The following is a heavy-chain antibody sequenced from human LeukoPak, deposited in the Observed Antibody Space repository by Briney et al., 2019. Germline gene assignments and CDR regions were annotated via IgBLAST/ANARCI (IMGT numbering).Heavy chain of an antibody. CDR2: IYHSGST. V-gene: IGHV4-38-2*01. Sequence: SETLSLTCAVSGYSISSGYYWGWIRQPPGKGLEWIGSIYHSGSTYYNPSLKSRVTISVDTSKNQFSLKLSSVTAADTAVYYCARVERGYSYGVLNYMDVWGKGTTVTVSS. J-gene: IGHJ6*03. D-gene: IGHD5-18*01. CDR1: GYSISSGYY. CDR3: ARVERGYSYGVLNYMDV.